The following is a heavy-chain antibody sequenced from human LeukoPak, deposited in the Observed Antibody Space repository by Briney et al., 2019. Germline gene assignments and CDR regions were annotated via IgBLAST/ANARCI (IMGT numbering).Heavy chain of an antibody. V-gene: IGHV4-39*07. CDR3: ARGYCSSTSCFGFDP. Sequence: SETLSLTCTVSGGSISSSSYYWGWIRQPPGKGLEWMGYIHQSGDTYSNPSLRSRVTISADRSNNQFSLRVSSVTAADTAVYYCARGYCSSTSCFGFDPWGQGTLVTVSS. CDR2: IHQSGDT. D-gene: IGHD2-2*01. CDR1: GGSISSSSYY. J-gene: IGHJ5*02.